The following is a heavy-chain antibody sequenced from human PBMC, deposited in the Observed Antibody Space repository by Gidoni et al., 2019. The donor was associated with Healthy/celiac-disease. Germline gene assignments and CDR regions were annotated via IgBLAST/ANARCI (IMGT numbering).Heavy chain of an antibody. CDR1: YG. CDR2: ISAYNGNT. V-gene: IGHV1-18*01. CDR3: ARGRVAEHYFDY. Sequence: YGISWVRQAPGQGLEWMGWISAYNGNTNDAPKLQGRVTMTTDTSTSTAYMELRSLRSDDTAVYYCARGRVAEHYFDYWGQGTLVTVSS. D-gene: IGHD2-15*01. J-gene: IGHJ4*02.